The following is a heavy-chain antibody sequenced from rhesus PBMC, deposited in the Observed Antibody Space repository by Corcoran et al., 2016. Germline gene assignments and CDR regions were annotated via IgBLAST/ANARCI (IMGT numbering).Heavy chain of an antibody. Sequence: QVQLQESGPGLVKPSETLSLTCAVSGYSISSNYWSWIRQPPGRGLEWIGYIYGSSGRTYYNPSLKSRVTISTDTSKNQFSLKLNSVTAADTAVYYCAGEGTYGSSYYFDYWGQGVLVTVSS. CDR3: AGEGTYGSSYYFDY. D-gene: IGHD4-29*01. CDR2: IYGSSGRT. J-gene: IGHJ4*01. V-gene: IGHV4-147*01. CDR1: GYSISSNY.